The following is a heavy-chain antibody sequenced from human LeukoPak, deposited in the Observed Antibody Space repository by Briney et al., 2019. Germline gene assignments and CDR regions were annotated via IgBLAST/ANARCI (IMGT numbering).Heavy chain of an antibody. CDR2: INHSGST. V-gene: IGHV4-34*01. J-gene: IGHJ6*03. Sequence: SETLSLTCAVYGGSFSGYYCSWIRQPPGKGLEWIGEINHSGSTNYNPSLKSRVTISVDTSKNQFSLKLSSVTAADTAVYYCARGLRLVYYYYYYMDVWGKGTTVTVSS. CDR1: GGSFSGYY. CDR3: ARGLRLVYYYYYYMDV.